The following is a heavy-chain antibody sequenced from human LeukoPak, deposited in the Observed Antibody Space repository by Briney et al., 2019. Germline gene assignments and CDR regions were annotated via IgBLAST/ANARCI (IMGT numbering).Heavy chain of an antibody. D-gene: IGHD3-3*01. CDR1: GFTFSSYA. CDR2: ISGSGGST. V-gene: IGHV3-23*01. CDR3: AKALDSDYDFWSLFDY. Sequence: PGGSLRLSCAASGFTFSSYAMSWVRQAPGKGLEWVSAISGSGGSTYYADSVKGRFTISRDNSKNTLYLQMNSLRAEDTAVYYCAKALDSDYDFWSLFDYWGQGTLVTVSS. J-gene: IGHJ4*02.